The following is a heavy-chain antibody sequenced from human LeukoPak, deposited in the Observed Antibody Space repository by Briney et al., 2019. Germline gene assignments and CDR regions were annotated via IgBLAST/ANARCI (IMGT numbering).Heavy chain of an antibody. CDR1: GGSFSGYY. D-gene: IGHD6-19*01. Sequence: PSETLSLTCAVYGGSFSGYYWSWIRQPPGKGLEWIGEINHSGSTNYNPSLKSRVTIPVDTSKNQFSLKLSSVTAADTAVYYCARALPGMAVAGTRETKSRYYFDYWGQGTLVTVSS. CDR3: ARALPGMAVAGTRETKSRYYFDY. J-gene: IGHJ4*02. V-gene: IGHV4-34*01. CDR2: INHSGST.